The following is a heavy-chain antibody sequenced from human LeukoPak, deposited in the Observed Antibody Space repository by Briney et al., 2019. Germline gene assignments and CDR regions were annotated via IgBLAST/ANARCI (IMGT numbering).Heavy chain of an antibody. D-gene: IGHD3-22*01. CDR3: PRDMAPAGYYYESSGYQR. V-gene: IGHV1-2*02. CDR1: GYTFTGYY. J-gene: IGHJ4*02. CDR2: INPTSGGT. Sequence: GASVKVSCKASGYTFTGYYMHWVRQAPGQGLEWMGWINPTSGGTNYAQKFEGRVTMPGDTSISTAYMEGSGLRSDDGAVYYCPRDMAPAGYYYESSGYQRWGQGTLVTVSS.